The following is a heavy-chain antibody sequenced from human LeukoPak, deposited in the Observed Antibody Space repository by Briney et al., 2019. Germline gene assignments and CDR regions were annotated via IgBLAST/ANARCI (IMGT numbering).Heavy chain of an antibody. CDR1: GYTFTGYY. D-gene: IGHD3-10*01. J-gene: IGHJ4*02. V-gene: IGHV1-2*02. CDR3: AREDGEGWGFDY. CDR2: INPNSGGT. Sequence: ASVKVSCKASGYTFTGYYMHWVRQAPGQGLEWMGWINPNSGGTNYAQKFQGRVTMTRDTSISTAYMELSRLRSDDTAVYYCAREDGEGWGFDYWGQGTLVTVSS.